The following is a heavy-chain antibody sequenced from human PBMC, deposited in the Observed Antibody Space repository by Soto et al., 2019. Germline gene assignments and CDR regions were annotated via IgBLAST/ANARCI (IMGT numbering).Heavy chain of an antibody. D-gene: IGHD4-17*01. Sequence: SETRSLTCAVSGGSISSGGYSWSWIRQAPGKGLEWIGYIYHSGSTYYNPSLKSRVTISVDRSKNQFSLKLSSVTAADTAVYYCARSMTTVTTNDYWGQGSLVTVSS. CDR2: IYHSGST. CDR3: ARSMTTVTTNDY. CDR1: GGSISSGGYS. V-gene: IGHV4-30-2*01. J-gene: IGHJ4*02.